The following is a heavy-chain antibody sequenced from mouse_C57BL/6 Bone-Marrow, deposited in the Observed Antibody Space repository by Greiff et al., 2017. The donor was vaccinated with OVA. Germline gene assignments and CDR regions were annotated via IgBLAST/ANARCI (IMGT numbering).Heavy chain of an antibody. CDR1: GYTFTTYP. J-gene: IGHJ3*01. CDR3: ARIGSSYEGFAY. V-gene: IGHV1-47*01. D-gene: IGHD1-1*01. CDR2: FHPYNDDT. Sequence: QVQLKESGAELVKPGASVKMSCKASGYTFTTYPIEWLKQNHGKSLEWIGNFHPYNDDTKYNEKFKGKATLTVEKSSSTVYLELSRLTSDDSAVYYCARIGSSYEGFAYWGQGTLVTVSA.